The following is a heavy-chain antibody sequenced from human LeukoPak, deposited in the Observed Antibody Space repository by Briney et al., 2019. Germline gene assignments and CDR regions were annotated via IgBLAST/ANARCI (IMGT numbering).Heavy chain of an antibody. D-gene: IGHD2-2*01. CDR1: GFSLSTSRVG. Sequence: SGPTLVNPTQTLTLTCTFSGFSLSTSRVGVGWIRQPPGKALEWLALIYWDDDKRYSPSLKSRLTITKDTSKNQVVLTMTNMDPVDTATYYCAHLGGSQSTSCFDYWGQGTLVTVSS. CDR3: AHLGGSQSTSCFDY. V-gene: IGHV2-5*02. J-gene: IGHJ4*02. CDR2: IYWDDDK.